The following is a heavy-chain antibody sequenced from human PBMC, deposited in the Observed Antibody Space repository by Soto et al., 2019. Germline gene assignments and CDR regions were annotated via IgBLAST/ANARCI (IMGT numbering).Heavy chain of an antibody. D-gene: IGHD4-17*01. J-gene: IGHJ4*02. CDR2: IYNGGTT. CDR1: GGSISSYW. CDR3: AHGDSQGPLDY. V-gene: IGHV4-59*01. Sequence: PXETLSLTCNVTGGSISSYWWSWIRQPPGKGLEWIGYIYNGGTTNYNPSLKRRVTMSVDTSKNQFSLKVNSVTAADTAVYYCAHGDSQGPLDYWGQGTLVTVSS.